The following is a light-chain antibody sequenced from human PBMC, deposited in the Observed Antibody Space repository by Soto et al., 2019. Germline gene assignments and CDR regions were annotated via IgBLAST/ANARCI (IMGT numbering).Light chain of an antibody. CDR2: GNS. V-gene: IGLV1-40*01. J-gene: IGLJ3*02. CDR1: GSNIGAGYD. Sequence: QSVLTQPPSVSGAPGRRVTFPALGAGSNIGAGYDVHWYQQLPGTAPKLLIYGNSNRPSGVPDRFSGSKSGTSASLAITGLQAEDEADYYCQSYDSSLSGWVFGGGTKLTVL. CDR3: QSYDSSLSGWV.